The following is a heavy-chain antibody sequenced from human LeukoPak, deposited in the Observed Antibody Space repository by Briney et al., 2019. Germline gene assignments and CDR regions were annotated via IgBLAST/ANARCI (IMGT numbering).Heavy chain of an antibody. CDR2: ISGNGGIT. Sequence: GGSLRLSCAASGFTFSNYAMNWVRQAPGKGLEWVSVISGNGGITYYVDSVKGRFTISRDNSKSTLYLQMKSLRAEDTAVYYCAAQTNSESYYWWGWGQGTLVTVSS. CDR3: AAQTNSESYYWWG. J-gene: IGHJ4*02. V-gene: IGHV3-23*01. CDR1: GFTFSNYA. D-gene: IGHD1-26*01.